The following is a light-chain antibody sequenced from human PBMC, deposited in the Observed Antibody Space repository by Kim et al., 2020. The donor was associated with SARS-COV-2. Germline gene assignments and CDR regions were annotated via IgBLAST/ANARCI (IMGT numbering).Light chain of an antibody. CDR1: SGSIASNY. CDR2: EDN. CDR3: QSYDSSNHVV. V-gene: IGLV6-57*03. Sequence: NFMLTQPHSVSESPGNTVTISCTRSSGSIASNYVQWYQQRPGSAPTTVIYEDNQRPSGVPDRFSGSIDSSSNSAPLTISGLKTEDEADYYCQSYDSSNHVVFGGGTQLTVL. J-gene: IGLJ2*01.